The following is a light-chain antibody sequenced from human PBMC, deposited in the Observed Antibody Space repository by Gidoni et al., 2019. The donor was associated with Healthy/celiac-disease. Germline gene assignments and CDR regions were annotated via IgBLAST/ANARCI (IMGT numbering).Light chain of an antibody. V-gene: IGKV1-8*01. CDR3: QQYYSYPLT. CDR1: QGISSY. J-gene: IGKJ4*01. Sequence: AIRMTQSPSSLSASTGDRVTITCRASQGISSYLAWYQQKPGKAPKLLIYAASTLQSGVPSRFSGSGSGTDFTLTISCLQSEDFATYYCQQYYSYPLTFGGXTKMEIK. CDR2: AAS.